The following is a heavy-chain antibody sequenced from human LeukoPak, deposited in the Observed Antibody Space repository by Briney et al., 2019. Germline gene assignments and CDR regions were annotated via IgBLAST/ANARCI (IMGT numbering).Heavy chain of an antibody. D-gene: IGHD5-18*01. CDR3: ARDPPSYGL. CDR2: ISSSSSYI. Sequence: SGGSLRLSCAASGFTFSSYNMNWVRQAPGKGLEWVSSISSSSSYIYYADSVKGRYTISRDNAKNSLFLQMNSLRAEDTAVYYCARDPPSYGLWGQGTLVTVSS. J-gene: IGHJ4*02. CDR1: GFTFSSYN. V-gene: IGHV3-21*01.